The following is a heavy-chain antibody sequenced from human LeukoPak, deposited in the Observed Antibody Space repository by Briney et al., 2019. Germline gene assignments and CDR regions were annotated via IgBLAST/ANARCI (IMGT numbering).Heavy chain of an antibody. V-gene: IGHV1-69*13. CDR1: GGTFSSYA. CDR2: IIPIFGTA. D-gene: IGHD2-2*01. Sequence: APVKVSCKASGGTFSSYAISWVRQAPGQGLEWMGGIIPIFGTANYAQKFQGRVTITADESTSTAYMELSSLRSEDTAVYYCARATYCSSTSCSLYNWFDPWGQGTLVTVSS. J-gene: IGHJ5*02. CDR3: ARATYCSSTSCSLYNWFDP.